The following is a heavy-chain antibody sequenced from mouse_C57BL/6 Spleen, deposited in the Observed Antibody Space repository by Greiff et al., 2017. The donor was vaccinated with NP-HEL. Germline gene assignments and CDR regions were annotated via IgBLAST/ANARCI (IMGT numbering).Heavy chain of an antibody. CDR3: TRDPTGSYYYAMDY. Sequence: EVQGVESGEGLVKPGGSLKLSCAASGFTFSSYAMSWVRQTPEKRLEWVAYISSGGDYIYYADTVKGRFTISRDNARNTLYLQMSSLKSEDTAMYYCTRDPTGSYYYAMDYCGQGTSVTVSS. CDR1: GFTFSSYA. J-gene: IGHJ4*01. CDR2: ISSGGDYI. V-gene: IGHV5-9-1*02. D-gene: IGHD4-1*02.